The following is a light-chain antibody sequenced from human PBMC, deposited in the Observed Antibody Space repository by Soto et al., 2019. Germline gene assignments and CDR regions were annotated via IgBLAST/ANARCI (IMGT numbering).Light chain of an antibody. CDR2: GAS. V-gene: IGKV3-20*01. Sequence: EIVLTQSPGTLSLSPGERATLSCRASQSVSSSYLAWYQQKPGQSPRLLIYGASSRATGLPDRFSGSGSGTDFTLTISRREPEDFAVYYCHQYGSSPYTFGQGTKLEIK. J-gene: IGKJ2*01. CDR1: QSVSSSY. CDR3: HQYGSSPYT.